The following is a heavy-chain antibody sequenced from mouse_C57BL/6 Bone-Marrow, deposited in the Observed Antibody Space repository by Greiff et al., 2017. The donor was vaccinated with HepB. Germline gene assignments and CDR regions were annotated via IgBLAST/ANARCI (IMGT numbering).Heavy chain of an antibody. D-gene: IGHD1-1*01. Sequence: VQLQQPGAELVKPGASVKLSCKASGYTFTSYWMQWVKQRPGQGLEWIGEIDPSDSYTNYNQKFKGKATLTVDTSSSTAYMQLSSLTSEDSAVYYCARGNYYGSSFLYYYAMDYWGQGTSVTVSS. J-gene: IGHJ4*01. CDR2: IDPSDSYT. V-gene: IGHV1-50*01. CDR3: ARGNYYGSSFLYYYAMDY. CDR1: GYTFTSYW.